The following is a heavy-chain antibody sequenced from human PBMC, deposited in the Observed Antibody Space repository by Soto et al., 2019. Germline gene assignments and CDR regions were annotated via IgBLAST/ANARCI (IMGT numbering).Heavy chain of an antibody. V-gene: IGHV1-2*04. Sequence: QVQLVQSGAEVKKPGASVKVSCKASGYTFTGYYMHWVRQAPGQGLEWMGWINPNSGGTNYAQKFQGWVTMTRDTSISTAYMELSRLRSDDTAVYYCARDRTVTRYYYYGMDVWGQGTTVTVSS. CDR1: GYTFTGYY. CDR2: INPNSGGT. D-gene: IGHD4-17*01. J-gene: IGHJ6*02. CDR3: ARDRTVTRYYYYGMDV.